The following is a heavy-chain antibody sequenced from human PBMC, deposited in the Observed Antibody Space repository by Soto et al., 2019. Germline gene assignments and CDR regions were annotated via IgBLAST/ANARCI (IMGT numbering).Heavy chain of an antibody. D-gene: IGHD6-19*01. CDR2: INPNSGGT. V-gene: IGHV1-2*04. CDR3: ARDRSVAGSPYFDY. CDR1: GYTFTGYY. J-gene: IGHJ4*02. Sequence: ASVKVSCKASGYTFTGYYMHLVRQAPGQGLEWMGWINPNSGGTNYAQKFQGWVTMTRDTSISTAYMELSRLRSDDTAVYYCARDRSVAGSPYFDYWGQGTLVTVSS.